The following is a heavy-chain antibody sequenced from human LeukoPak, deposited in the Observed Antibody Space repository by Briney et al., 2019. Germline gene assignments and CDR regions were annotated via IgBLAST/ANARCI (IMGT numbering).Heavy chain of an antibody. V-gene: IGHV1-46*01. D-gene: IGHD5-18*01. CDR3: ASLPGGYSYAYEEDY. J-gene: IGHJ4*02. CDR2: INPNGGST. CDR1: GYTFTSYY. Sequence: ASVKVSCKASGYTFTSYYMHWVRQAPGQGLEWMGIINPNGGSTSYAQKFQGRVTMTRDTYTSTVYMELSSLRSEDTAVYYCASLPGGYSYAYEEDYWGQGTLVTVSS.